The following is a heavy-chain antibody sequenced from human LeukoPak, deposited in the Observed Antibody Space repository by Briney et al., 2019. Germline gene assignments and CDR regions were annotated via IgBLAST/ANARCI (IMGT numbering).Heavy chain of an antibody. CDR3: AKGSITMVRGKGSYFDY. CDR1: GFTFDDYA. Sequence: GGSLRLSCAASGFTFDDYAMHWVRQAPGKGLEWVSCISWNSGSIGYADSVKGRFTISRDNAKNSLYLQMNSLRAEDTALYYCAKGSITMVRGKGSYFDYWGQGTLVTVSS. V-gene: IGHV3-9*01. D-gene: IGHD3-10*01. CDR2: ISWNSGSI. J-gene: IGHJ4*02.